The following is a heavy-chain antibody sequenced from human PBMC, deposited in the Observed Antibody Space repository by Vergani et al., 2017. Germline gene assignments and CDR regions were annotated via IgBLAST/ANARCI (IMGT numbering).Heavy chain of an antibody. D-gene: IGHD3-10*01. V-gene: IGHV4-61*02. CDR3: ARHKGQLVPGNYYYYYYMDV. CDR1: GVSMQSGSFY. Sequence: QVQLHESCPGLVKPSETLSLICSVSGVSMQSGSFYWTWIRQTAERRLEWMGRVYPSGTTNYNPSLNGRVTIFVDKSKNLLSLRLNSVTAADTAVYYCARHKGQLVPGNYYYYYYMDVWGEGTKVAVSS. J-gene: IGHJ6*03. CDR2: VYPSGTT.